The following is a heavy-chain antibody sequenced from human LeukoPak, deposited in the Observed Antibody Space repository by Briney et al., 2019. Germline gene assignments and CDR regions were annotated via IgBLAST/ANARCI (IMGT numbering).Heavy chain of an antibody. CDR1: GGTFSSYA. V-gene: IGHV1-69*13. CDR3: ARGVQQSKVRGPRRYYYYYYMDV. J-gene: IGHJ6*03. CDR2: IIPIFGTA. D-gene: IGHD3-10*01. Sequence: GASVKVSCKASGGTFSSYAISWVRQAPGQGLEWMGGIIPIFGTANYAQKFQGRVTITADESTSTAYMELSSLRSEDTAVYYCARGVQQSKVRGPRRYYYYYYMDVWGKGTTVTISS.